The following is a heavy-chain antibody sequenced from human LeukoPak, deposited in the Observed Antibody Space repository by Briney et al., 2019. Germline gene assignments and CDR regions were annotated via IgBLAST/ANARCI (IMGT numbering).Heavy chain of an antibody. D-gene: IGHD5-18*01. CDR3: ARAGVDTAMGNFDL. J-gene: IGHJ2*01. CDR1: GDSISRYY. V-gene: IGHV4-59*01. CDR2: MYHSGST. Sequence: SETLSLTCIVSGDSISRYYWSWIRQPPGKGLEWIGYMYHSGSTNYNPSLKGRVTISVDTSKNQFSLKLSSVTAADTAVYYCARAGVDTAMGNFDLWGRGTLVTVSS.